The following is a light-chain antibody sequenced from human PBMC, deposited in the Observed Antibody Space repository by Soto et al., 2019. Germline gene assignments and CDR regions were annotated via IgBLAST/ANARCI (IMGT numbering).Light chain of an antibody. Sequence: IVLTQSPGTLSLSPGERVTLSCRAGQSVSSTYLNWYQQKPDQAPRLLIYAASSRATGIPDRFSGSGSGTDFTLTISRLEPEDFAVYYCQQYGSSPLTFGQGTKVDIK. J-gene: IGKJ1*01. CDR2: AAS. V-gene: IGKV3-20*01. CDR3: QQYGSSPLT. CDR1: QSVSSTY.